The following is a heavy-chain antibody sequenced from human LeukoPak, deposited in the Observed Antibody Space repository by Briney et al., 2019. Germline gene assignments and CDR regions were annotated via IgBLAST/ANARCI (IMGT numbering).Heavy chain of an antibody. D-gene: IGHD6-19*01. CDR3: SGAVAALSLYGMDV. Sequence: ASVTVSCKASGYTFTAYYMQWVRQAPGQGLEWMGWINPNSGATIYSQKFQGRVTMTRDTSSSTAYMELSRLRSDDTAVYYCSGAVAALSLYGMDVWGQGTTVTVSS. V-gene: IGHV1-2*02. J-gene: IGHJ6*02. CDR1: GYTFTAYY. CDR2: INPNSGAT.